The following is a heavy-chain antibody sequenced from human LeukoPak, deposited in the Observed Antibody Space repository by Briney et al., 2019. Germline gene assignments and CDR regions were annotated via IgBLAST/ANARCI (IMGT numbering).Heavy chain of an antibody. Sequence: GGSLRLSCAASGFTFDDYGMSWVRQAPGKGLEWVSGINWNGGSTGHADSVKGRFTISRDNAKNSLYLQMNSLRAEDTAVYYCARSDDYSNANYYYYYMDVWGKGTTVTVSS. J-gene: IGHJ6*03. CDR3: ARSDDYSNANYYYYYMDV. D-gene: IGHD4-11*01. V-gene: IGHV3-20*04. CDR1: GFTFDDYG. CDR2: INWNGGST.